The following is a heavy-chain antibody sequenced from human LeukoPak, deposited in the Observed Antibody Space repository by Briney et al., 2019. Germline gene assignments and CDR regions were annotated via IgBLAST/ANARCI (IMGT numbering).Heavy chain of an antibody. D-gene: IGHD3-10*01. CDR3: AGSMVRGVMPRDYYYMDV. V-gene: IGHV1-46*01. J-gene: IGHJ6*03. CDR1: GYTFTSYY. CDR2: INPSGGST. Sequence: ASVKVSCKASGYTFTSYYMHWVRQAPGQGLEWMGIINPSGGSTSYAQKFQGRVTMTRDMSTSTVYMELSSLRSEDTAVYYCAGSMVRGVMPRDYYYMDVWGKGTTVTVSS.